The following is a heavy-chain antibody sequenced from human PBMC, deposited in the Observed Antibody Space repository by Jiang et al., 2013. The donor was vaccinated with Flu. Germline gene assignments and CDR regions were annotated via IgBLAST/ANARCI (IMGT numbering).Heavy chain of an antibody. D-gene: IGHD3-22*01. CDR3: ARDDSTGYAYFDS. Sequence: QLVESGGGLVQPGGSLRLSCAASGFRFSMYWMSWVRQAPGKGLEWMANTNQDGTEKYSVDSVKGRFTVSRDNAKNSLYLQMDSLTAEDTAVYYCARDDSTGYAYFDSWGLGTLVTVSS. J-gene: IGHJ4*02. CDR1: GFRFSMYW. V-gene: IGHV3-7*01. CDR2: TNQDGTEK.